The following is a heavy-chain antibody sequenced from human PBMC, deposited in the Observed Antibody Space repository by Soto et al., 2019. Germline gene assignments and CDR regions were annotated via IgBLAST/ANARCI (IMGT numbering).Heavy chain of an antibody. CDR2: IIPIFGTA. CDR1: GGTFSSYA. CDR3: ARDFSLAFAI. D-gene: IGHD2-21*01. V-gene: IGHV1-69*06. J-gene: IGHJ6*04. Sequence: ASVELCWKASGGTFSSYAISWVRQAPGQGLEWMGGIIPIFGTANYAQKFQGRVTITADKSTSTAYMELSSLRSEDTAVYYCARDFSLAFAIWRKGTTVTVSS.